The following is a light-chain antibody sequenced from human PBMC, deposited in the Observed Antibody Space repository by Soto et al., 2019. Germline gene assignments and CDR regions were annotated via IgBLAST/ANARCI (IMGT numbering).Light chain of an antibody. CDR1: ESVHRN. CDR3: QHYSNWPPT. CDR2: YAS. Sequence: EVVMTXSPATLSVSPXXXVTLSCRASESVHRNLAWYQQKPGQGPSLLIYYASTRATGVPDRFTGSGSGTEFTLTISSLQSEDFGVYHCQHYSNWPPTFGPGTKVEIK. J-gene: IGKJ3*01. V-gene: IGKV3-15*01.